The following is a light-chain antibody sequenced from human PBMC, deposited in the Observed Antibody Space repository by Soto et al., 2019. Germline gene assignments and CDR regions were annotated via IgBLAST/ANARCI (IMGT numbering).Light chain of an antibody. CDR3: FSYTLGPPWV. V-gene: IGLV2-23*02. J-gene: IGLJ3*02. Sequence: QSALTQPASVSGSPGQSISISCTGTSSDVGTYNLLSWYQQHPGKAPKLIIYEVTERPSGVSDRFSGSKSGSTASLTISGPQADDEAFFFWFSYTLGPPWVFGGGTKLTVL. CDR1: SSDVGTYNL. CDR2: EVT.